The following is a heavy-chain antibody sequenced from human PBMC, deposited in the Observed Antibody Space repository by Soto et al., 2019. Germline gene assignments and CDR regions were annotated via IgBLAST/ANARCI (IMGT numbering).Heavy chain of an antibody. CDR3: ARGPLRADCSSTSCYGWYFDL. J-gene: IGHJ2*01. CDR1: GGTFSSYA. Sequence: QVQLVQSGAEVKKPGSSVKVSCKASGGTFSSYAISWVRQAPGQGLEWMGGIIPIFGTANYAQKFQGRVTVTADESTSTAHMEMRSLRSEDTAVYYCARGPLRADCSSTSCYGWYFDLWGRGTLVTVSS. D-gene: IGHD2-2*01. V-gene: IGHV1-69*01. CDR2: IIPIFGTA.